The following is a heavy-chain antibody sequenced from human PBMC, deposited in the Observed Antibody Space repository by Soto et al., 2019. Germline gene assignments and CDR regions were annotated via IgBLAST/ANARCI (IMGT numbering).Heavy chain of an antibody. CDR1: GDTFSSYA. J-gene: IGHJ4*02. CDR3: ARETVTIFGVVIRGYFDY. CDR2: IIPIFGTA. D-gene: IGHD3-3*01. Sequence: QVQLVQSGAEVKKPGSSVKVSCKASGDTFSSYAISWVRQAPGQGLEWMGGIIPIFGTANYAQKFQGRVTITADKSTSTAYMELSSLRSEDTAVYYCARETVTIFGVVIRGYFDYWGQGTLVTVSS. V-gene: IGHV1-69*06.